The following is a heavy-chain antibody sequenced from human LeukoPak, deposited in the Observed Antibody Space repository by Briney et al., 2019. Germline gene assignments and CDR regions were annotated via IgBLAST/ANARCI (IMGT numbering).Heavy chain of an antibody. Sequence: SETLSLTCTVSGGSISSSSYYWGWIRQPPGKGLEWIGSIYYSGSTNYNPSLKSRVTISVDTSKNQFSLKLSSVTAAGTAVYYCARVGPANDAFDIWGQGTMVTVSS. V-gene: IGHV4-39*07. CDR1: GGSISSSSYY. J-gene: IGHJ3*02. D-gene: IGHD2-15*01. CDR2: IYYSGST. CDR3: ARVGPANDAFDI.